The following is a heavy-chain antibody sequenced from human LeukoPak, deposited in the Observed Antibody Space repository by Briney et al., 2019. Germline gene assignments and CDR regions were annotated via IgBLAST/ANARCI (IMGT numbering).Heavy chain of an antibody. CDR3: ARDRDGKDL. D-gene: IGHD1-1*01. Sequence: GGSLRLSCAASGFTFRDFWMSWVRQAPGKGLEWVANIKQNGIEKYSVEGRFTISRDNVDSVLYLRINSLRADDTAMYYCARDRDGKDLWGQGTLVSVSS. J-gene: IGHJ5*02. CDR1: GFTFRDFW. CDR2: IKQNGIEK. V-gene: IGHV3-7*03.